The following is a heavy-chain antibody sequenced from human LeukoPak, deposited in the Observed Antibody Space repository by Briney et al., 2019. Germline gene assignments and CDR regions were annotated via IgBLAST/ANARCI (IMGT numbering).Heavy chain of an antibody. J-gene: IGHJ4*02. CDR1: GFTFSSYS. D-gene: IGHD2-15*01. CDR3: TRSICSGGSCYPDY. V-gene: IGHV3-48*01. CDR2: ISSSSSTI. Sequence: GGSLRLSCAASGFTFSSYSINWVRQAPGKGLEWVSYISSSSSTIYYADSVKGRFTISRDNVKNSLYLQMNSLRAEDTALYYCTRSICSGGSCYPDYWGQGTLVTVSS.